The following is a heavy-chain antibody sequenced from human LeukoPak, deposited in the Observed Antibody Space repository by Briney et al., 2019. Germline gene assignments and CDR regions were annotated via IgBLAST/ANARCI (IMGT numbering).Heavy chain of an antibody. CDR3: ATDYYDILTGHRTFDY. CDR2: ISAYNGNT. J-gene: IGHJ4*02. CDR1: GYTFTSYG. D-gene: IGHD3-9*01. Sequence: SVKVSCKASGYTFTSYGISWVRQAPGQGLEWMGWISAYNGNTNYAQKLQGRVTMTTDTSTSTAYMELRSLRSEDTAVYYCATDYYDILTGHRTFDYWGQGTLVTVSS. V-gene: IGHV1-18*01.